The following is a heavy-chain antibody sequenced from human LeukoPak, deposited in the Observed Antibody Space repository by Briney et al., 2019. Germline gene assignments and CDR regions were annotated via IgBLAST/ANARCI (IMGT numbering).Heavy chain of an antibody. J-gene: IGHJ4*02. CDR2: IIPIFGTA. V-gene: IGHV1-69*13. Sequence: SVKVSCKASGGTFSSYAISWVRQAPGQGLEWMGGIIPIFGTANYAQKFQGRVTITADESTSTAYMELSSLRSEDTAVYYCARDRYLSNWNLFTLDYWGQGTLVTVSS. CDR3: ARDRYLSNWNLFTLDY. CDR1: GGTFSSYA. D-gene: IGHD1-20*01.